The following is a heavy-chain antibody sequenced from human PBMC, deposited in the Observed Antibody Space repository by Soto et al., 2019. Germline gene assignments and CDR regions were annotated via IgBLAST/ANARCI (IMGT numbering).Heavy chain of an antibody. Sequence: ASVKVSCKVSGYTLTELSMHWVRQAPGKGLEWMGGFDPEDGETIYAQKFQGRVTMTEDTSTDTAYMELSSLRSEDTAVYYCATTVTTTRLFDYWGQGTLVTAPQ. J-gene: IGHJ4*02. CDR1: GYTLTELS. CDR2: FDPEDGET. CDR3: ATTVTTTRLFDY. V-gene: IGHV1-24*01. D-gene: IGHD4-17*01.